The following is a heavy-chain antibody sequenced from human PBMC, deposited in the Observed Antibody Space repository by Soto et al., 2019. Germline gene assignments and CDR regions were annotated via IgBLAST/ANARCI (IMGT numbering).Heavy chain of an antibody. J-gene: IGHJ4*03. D-gene: IGHD3-3*01. Sequence: GESLKISCEGSGYNFITYWIGWVRQMPGKGLEWMGIIYPGDSDTRYSPSFQGQVTISVDKSLSTAHLQWSSLKASDTAMYYCARLPGSFTNPRAPFYFWGQGTLVTVSS. CDR3: ARLPGSFTNPRAPFYF. CDR1: GYNFITYW. CDR2: IYPGDSDT. V-gene: IGHV5-51*01.